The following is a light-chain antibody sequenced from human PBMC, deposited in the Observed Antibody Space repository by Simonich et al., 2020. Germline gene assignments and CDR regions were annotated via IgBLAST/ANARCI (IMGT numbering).Light chain of an antibody. V-gene: IGLV1-44*01. CDR2: SNK. Sequence: QSVLTQPPSASGTPGQRVTISCSGSSSNIGSNTVNWYQQLPGTAPKLLIYSNKQPPSGVSNRFSGSKSGNTASLTISGLQAEDEADYYCSSYTSSSTWVFGGGTKLTVL. J-gene: IGLJ3*02. CDR1: SSNIGSNT. CDR3: SSYTSSSTWV.